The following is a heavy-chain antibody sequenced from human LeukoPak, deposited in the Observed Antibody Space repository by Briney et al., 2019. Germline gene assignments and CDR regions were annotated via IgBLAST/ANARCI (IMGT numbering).Heavy chain of an antibody. CDR3: ARANSGYTI. Sequence: ASVKLSFKASGYTFTSYGISWVRHPPGQGLEWMGCISAYNGNTNYAHNPQSRVTITTDTSPSTHYTVKRTHISDDTAVYYCARANSGYTIWGQGTLVTVSS. J-gene: IGHJ4*02. V-gene: IGHV1-18*01. CDR2: ISAYNGNT. D-gene: IGHD5-12*01. CDR1: GYTFTSYG.